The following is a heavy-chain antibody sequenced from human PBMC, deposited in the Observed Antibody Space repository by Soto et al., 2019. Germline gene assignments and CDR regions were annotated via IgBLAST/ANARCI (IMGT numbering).Heavy chain of an antibody. D-gene: IGHD3-22*01. J-gene: IGHJ3*02. V-gene: IGHV3-7*03. Sequence: PGGSLRLSCVASGFTFISSFMGWVRQAPGKGLEWVANINQDGGGTYYVDSVEGRFTISRDNAKDSLYLQMNSLRGEDTAVYYCARDPSYYYDSSGYPGYAFDIWGQGTMVTVSS. CDR2: INQDGGGT. CDR1: GFTFISSF. CDR3: ARDPSYYYDSSGYPGYAFDI.